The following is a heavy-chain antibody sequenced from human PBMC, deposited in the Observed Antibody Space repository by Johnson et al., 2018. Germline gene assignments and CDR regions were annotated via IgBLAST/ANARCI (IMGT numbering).Heavy chain of an antibody. CDR1: GFTFSSYW. V-gene: IGHV3-74*01. D-gene: IGHD3-10*01. CDR2: INSDGSST. J-gene: IGHJ1*01. CDR3: AKAPVGWLGEGAEYFQH. Sequence: EVQLVETGGGLVQPGGSLRLSCAASGFTFSSYWMHWVRQAPGKGLVWVSRINSDGSSTSYADSVKGRFTISRDNAKNTLYLQMKSLRAEDTALYYCAKAPVGWLGEGAEYFQHWGQGTLVTVSA.